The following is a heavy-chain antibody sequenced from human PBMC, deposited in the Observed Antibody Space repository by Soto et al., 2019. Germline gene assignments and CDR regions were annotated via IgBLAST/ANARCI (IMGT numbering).Heavy chain of an antibody. CDR1: GFTFSSYA. Sequence: GGSLRLSCAAPGFTFSSYAMHWVRQAPGKGLEWVAVISYDGSNKYYADSVKGRFTISRDNSKNTLYLQMNSLRAEDTAVYYCARAMGEGYSYGFPQYYYYYYGMDVWGQGTTVTVS. CDR2: ISYDGSNK. V-gene: IGHV3-30-3*01. CDR3: ARAMGEGYSYGFPQYYYYYYGMDV. D-gene: IGHD5-18*01. J-gene: IGHJ6*02.